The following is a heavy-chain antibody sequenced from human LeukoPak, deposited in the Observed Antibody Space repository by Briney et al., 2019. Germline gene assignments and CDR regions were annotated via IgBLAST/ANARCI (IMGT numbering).Heavy chain of an antibody. Sequence: GGSLGLSCAASGFSFRNYVIHWVRQAPGKGLEWVAVTSSDLNVKLYADSVKGRFTISRDNSRSTLYLQMNSLRPEDTAIYYCAREGYYGSGSPPSLYFDYWGQGTLVTVSS. D-gene: IGHD3-10*01. CDR3: AREGYYGSGSPPSLYFDY. J-gene: IGHJ4*02. CDR2: TSSDLNVK. CDR1: GFSFRNYV. V-gene: IGHV3-30-3*01.